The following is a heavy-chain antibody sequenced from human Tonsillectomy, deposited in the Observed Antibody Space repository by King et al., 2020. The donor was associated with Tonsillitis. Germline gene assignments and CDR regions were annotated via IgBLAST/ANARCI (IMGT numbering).Heavy chain of an antibody. V-gene: IGHV3-11*05. Sequence: VQLVESGGGLVKPGGSLRLPCVASGFTFSDYYMSWIRQAPGKGLEGSSYFSTSSSHTNYADPLKGRFNISRYHAKNSLYLQMNSLIAEDTAVYYCASSRSSGAHGYWGQGTLVTVSS. CDR1: GFTFSDYY. D-gene: IGHD3-10*01. CDR2: FSTSSSHT. CDR3: ASSRSSGAHGY. J-gene: IGHJ4*02.